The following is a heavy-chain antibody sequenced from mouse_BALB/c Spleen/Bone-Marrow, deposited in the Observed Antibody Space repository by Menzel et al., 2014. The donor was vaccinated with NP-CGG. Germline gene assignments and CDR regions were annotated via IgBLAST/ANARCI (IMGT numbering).Heavy chain of an antibody. V-gene: IGHV1-87*01. Sequence: VKLQESGAELARPGASVKLSCKASGYTFTSYWMQWVKQRPGQGLEWIGAIYPGDGDTRYTQKFRGKATLTADKSSNTSYMQRSSLTSEDSAVYFCAGPYGNYDAMDYWGQGTSVTVSS. CDR2: IYPGDGDT. CDR3: AGPYGNYDAMDY. CDR1: GYTFTSYW. J-gene: IGHJ4*01. D-gene: IGHD2-1*01.